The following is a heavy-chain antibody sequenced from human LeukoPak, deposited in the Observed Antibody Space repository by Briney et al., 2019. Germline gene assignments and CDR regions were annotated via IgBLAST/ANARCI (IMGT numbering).Heavy chain of an antibody. Sequence: GGSLRLSCAASGIVFSNTAMNWARQSPGRGLEWVSAISGGGERTFYADSVKGRFTISRDNSKNMVYLQMNGLRADDTAIYYCGKDGGQYSSGPEFDPRGQGALVTVSS. V-gene: IGHV3-23*01. CDR1: GIVFSNTA. D-gene: IGHD6-19*01. J-gene: IGHJ5*02. CDR2: ISGGGERT. CDR3: GKDGGQYSSGPEFDP.